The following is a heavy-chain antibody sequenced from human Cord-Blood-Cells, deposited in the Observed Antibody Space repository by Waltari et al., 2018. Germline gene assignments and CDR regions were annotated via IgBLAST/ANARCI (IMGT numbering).Heavy chain of an antibody. CDR2: IIPIFGTA. Sequence: QVQLVQSGAEVKKPGSSVKVSCKAAGGTFSSYAISWVRQAPGQGLEWMGGIIPIFGTANYAQKFQGGVTITADESTSTAYMELSSLRSEDTAVYYCARNMPTYDFWKGVFDYWGQGTLVTVSS. J-gene: IGHJ4*02. CDR3: ARNMPTYDFWKGVFDY. V-gene: IGHV1-69*01. CDR1: GGTFSSYA. D-gene: IGHD3-3*01.